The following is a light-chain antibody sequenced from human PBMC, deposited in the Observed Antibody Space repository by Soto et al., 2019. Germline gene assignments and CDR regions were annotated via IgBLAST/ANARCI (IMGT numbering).Light chain of an antibody. CDR3: QQANSFPYT. CDR1: QDITSW. J-gene: IGKJ2*01. Sequence: DIQMTQSPSSVSTSVGDRVTITCRASQDITSWLAWYQRKPGKAPKLLIYAASSLQSGVPSRFSGSGSGTDFTLTISSLQPEDFATYYCQQANSFPYTFGQGTKVDIK. V-gene: IGKV1-12*01. CDR2: AAS.